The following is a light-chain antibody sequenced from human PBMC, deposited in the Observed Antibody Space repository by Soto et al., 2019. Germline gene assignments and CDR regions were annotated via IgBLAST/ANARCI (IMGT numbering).Light chain of an antibody. V-gene: IGKV3-11*01. CDR2: DAS. CDR1: QSIGSY. J-gene: IGKJ3*01. CDR3: QQRSTWPPFS. Sequence: EIVLTQSPATLSLSLGERATLSCSASQSIGSYLAWYQHKLGQPPRLLIYDASNRASGIPVRFSGSESGTDFTLTISSLEPEDLAVYYCQQRSTWPPFSFGPGTTVDIK.